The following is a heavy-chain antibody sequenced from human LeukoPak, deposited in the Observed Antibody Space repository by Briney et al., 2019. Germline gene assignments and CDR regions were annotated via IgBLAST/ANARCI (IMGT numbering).Heavy chain of an antibody. CDR1: GDSVSSNSAT. Sequence: SQTLSLTCAISGDSVSSNSATWNWIRQSPSRGLEWLGRTYYRSKWYNDYALSVKSRITTNPDTSKNQFSLQLNSVTPEDTAVYYCARGDSSSWYFLGAFDIWGQGTMVTVSS. J-gene: IGHJ3*02. D-gene: IGHD6-13*01. CDR3: ARGDSSSWYFLGAFDI. CDR2: TYYRSKWYN. V-gene: IGHV6-1*01.